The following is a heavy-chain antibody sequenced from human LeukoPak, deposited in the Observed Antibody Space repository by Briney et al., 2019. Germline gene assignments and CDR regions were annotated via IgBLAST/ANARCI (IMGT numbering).Heavy chain of an antibody. CDR1: GFTFSAQH. CDR3: AATRGSMGY. D-gene: IGHD3-10*01. CDR2: VRDKVDGYTT. J-gene: IGHJ4*02. Sequence: GGSLRLSCAASGFTFSAQHMGWVRQAPGKGLEWVGRVRDKVDGYTTDYAASVKGRFTISRDDSRNLLYLRMNSLKTEDTAVYYCAATRGSMGYWGQGTLVTVSS. V-gene: IGHV3-72*01.